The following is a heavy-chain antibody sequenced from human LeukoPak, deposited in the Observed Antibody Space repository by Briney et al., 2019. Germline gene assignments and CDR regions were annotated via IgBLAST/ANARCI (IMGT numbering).Heavy chain of an antibody. J-gene: IGHJ4*02. Sequence: ASVKVSCKASGYTFTTYGISWVRQAPGQGLEWMGWINTNTGNPTYAQGFTGRFVFSLDTSVSTAYLQISSLKAEDTAVYYCARAIPRRITMVRGVIGGYWGQGTLVTVSS. CDR3: ARAIPRRITMVRGVIGGY. CDR1: GYTFTTYG. CDR2: INTNTGNP. V-gene: IGHV7-4-1*02. D-gene: IGHD3-10*01.